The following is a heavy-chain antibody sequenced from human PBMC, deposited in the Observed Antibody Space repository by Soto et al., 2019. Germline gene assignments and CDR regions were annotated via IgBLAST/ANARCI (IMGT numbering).Heavy chain of an antibody. V-gene: IGHV3-30-3*01. CDR3: ARTPYFQWHLDY. CDR1: GFTFSSYA. CDR2: ISYDGSNK. D-gene: IGHD6-19*01. J-gene: IGHJ4*02. Sequence: GGSLRLSCAASGFTFSSYAMHWVRQAPGKGLEWVAVISYDGSNKYYADSVKGRFTISRDNSKNTLYLQMNSLRAEDTAVYYCARTPYFQWHLDYWGQGTLVTVSS.